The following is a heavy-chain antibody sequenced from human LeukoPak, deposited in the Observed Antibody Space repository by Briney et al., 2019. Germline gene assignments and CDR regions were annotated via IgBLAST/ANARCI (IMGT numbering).Heavy chain of an antibody. J-gene: IGHJ5*02. V-gene: IGHV4-39*01. D-gene: IGHD3-10*01. CDR1: GFSLSTSGVG. CDR2: IYYSGST. Sequence: SGPTLVKPTQTLTLTCTFSGFSLSTSGVGVGWIRQPPGKGLEWIGSIYYSGSTYYNPSLKSRVTISVDTSKNQFSLKLSSVTAADTAVYYCARPVQSSGSYLDPWGQGTLVTVSS. CDR3: ARPVQSSGSYLDP.